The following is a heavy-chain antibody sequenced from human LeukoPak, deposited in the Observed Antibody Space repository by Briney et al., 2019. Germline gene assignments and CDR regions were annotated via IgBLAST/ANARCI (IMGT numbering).Heavy chain of an antibody. Sequence: GESLRLSCAASGFTFSDYYMSWIRQAPGKGLEWVSYISSSGSTIYYTDSVKGRFTISRDNAKNSLYLQMDSLRAEDTAVYYCATRNYGDSYGAFDIWGRGTMVTVSS. D-gene: IGHD4-17*01. J-gene: IGHJ3*02. CDR2: ISSSGSTI. CDR1: GFTFSDYY. CDR3: ATRNYGDSYGAFDI. V-gene: IGHV3-11*04.